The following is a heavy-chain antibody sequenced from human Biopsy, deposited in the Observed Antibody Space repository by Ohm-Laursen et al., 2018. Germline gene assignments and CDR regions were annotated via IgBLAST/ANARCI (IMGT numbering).Heavy chain of an antibody. D-gene: IGHD3-16*01. CDR2: IYTSGSA. J-gene: IGHJ4*02. Sequence: TLSLTCTVSGGSISSYYWNWIRQPAGKGLEWIGRIYTSGSANFNPSLKSRVTMSIDTSKNQFSLRLSSVTAADTAVYYCARAAFGPFDSWGQGALVTVSS. CDR3: ARAAFGPFDS. CDR1: GGSISSYY. V-gene: IGHV4-4*07.